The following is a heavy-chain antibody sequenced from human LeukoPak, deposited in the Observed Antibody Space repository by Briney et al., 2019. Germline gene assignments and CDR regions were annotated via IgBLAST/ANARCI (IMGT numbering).Heavy chain of an antibody. Sequence: PGGSLRLSCAVSRFTFSSYSMNWVRQAPGKGLEWVSSISSSSSYIYYADSVKGRFTISRDNAKNSLYLQMNSLRAEDTAVYYCARDGAYGGWLRSGTTDYWGQGTLVTVSS. D-gene: IGHD5-12*01. J-gene: IGHJ4*02. CDR2: ISSSSSYI. CDR3: ARDGAYGGWLRSGTTDY. V-gene: IGHV3-21*01. CDR1: RFTFSSYS.